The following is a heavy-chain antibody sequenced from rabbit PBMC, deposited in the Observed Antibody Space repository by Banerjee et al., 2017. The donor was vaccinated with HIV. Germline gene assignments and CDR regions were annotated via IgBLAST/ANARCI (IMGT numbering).Heavy chain of an antibody. V-gene: IGHV1S47*01. Sequence: QEQLVESGGGLVTLGGSLKLSCKASGIDFSSYGISWVRQAPGKGLEWIAYIYPDYGSTDYASWVNGRFTISLDNAQNTVFLQMTSLTAADTATYFCARDRGSYDDYGSGYFNLWGPGTLVTVS. CDR3: ARDRGSYDDYGSGYFNL. J-gene: IGHJ4*01. CDR1: GIDFSSYG. CDR2: IYPDYGST. D-gene: IGHD2-1*01.